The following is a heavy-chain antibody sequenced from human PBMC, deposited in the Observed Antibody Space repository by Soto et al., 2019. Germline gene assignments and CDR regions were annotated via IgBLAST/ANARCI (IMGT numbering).Heavy chain of an antibody. CDR3: ARGLGPRNIVVVPAAMLYYYYYMDV. CDR1: GGSFSGYY. V-gene: IGHV4-34*01. J-gene: IGHJ6*03. Sequence: SETLSLTCAVYGGSFSGYYWSWIRQPPGKGLEWIGEINHSGSTNYNPSLKSRVTISVDTSKNQFSLKLSSVTAADTAVYYCARGLGPRNIVVVPAAMLYYYYYMDVWGKGTTVTVSS. D-gene: IGHD2-2*01. CDR2: INHSGST.